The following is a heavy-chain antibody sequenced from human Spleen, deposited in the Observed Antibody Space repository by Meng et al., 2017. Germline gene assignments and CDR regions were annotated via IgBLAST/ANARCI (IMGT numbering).Heavy chain of an antibody. CDR1: GVTSSGSD. V-gene: IGHV3-73*01. D-gene: IGHD6-13*01. J-gene: IGHJ4*02. CDR3: ATGAAAADH. Sequence: GESLKISCAVSGVTSSGSDIHWVRQASGKGLEWVGRIETKPNNYATSYGESLRGRFTISRDDSKNMAYLQMNSLETEDTAVYFCATGAAAADHWGQGTLVTVSS. CDR2: IETKPNNYAT.